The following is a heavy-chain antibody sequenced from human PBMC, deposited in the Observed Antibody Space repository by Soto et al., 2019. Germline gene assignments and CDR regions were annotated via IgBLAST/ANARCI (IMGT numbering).Heavy chain of an antibody. CDR2: INAGNGNT. CDR1: WYTFTNHA. Sequence: ASLKGSFKASWYTFTNHAMHLGRQAPGQRLEWMGWINAGNGNTKYSQKFQGRVTITRDTSASTAYMELSSLRSEDTAVYYCARGGEPIDYWGQGTLVTVSS. CDR3: ARGGEPIDY. D-gene: IGHD2-21*01. V-gene: IGHV1-3*01. J-gene: IGHJ4*02.